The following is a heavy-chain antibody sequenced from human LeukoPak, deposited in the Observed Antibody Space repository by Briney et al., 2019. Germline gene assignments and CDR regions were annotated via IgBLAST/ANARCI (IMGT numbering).Heavy chain of an antibody. CDR3: ARTSPTKGFDY. CDR2: TYYRSTWYN. Sequence: SQTLSLTCAISGDSVSSDSAAWNWIRLSPSRGLEWLGRTYYRSTWYNDYAVSVKSRITINPDTSKNQFSLYLSSVTPDDTAIYYCARTSPTKGFDYWGQGTLVTVSS. CDR1: GDSVSSDSAA. D-gene: IGHD2-8*01. J-gene: IGHJ4*02. V-gene: IGHV6-1*01.